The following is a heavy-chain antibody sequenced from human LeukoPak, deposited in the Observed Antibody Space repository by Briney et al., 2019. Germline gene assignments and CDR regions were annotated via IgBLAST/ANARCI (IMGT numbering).Heavy chain of an antibody. Sequence: GESLRISCKGSGYSFTSYWISWVRQMPGKGLEWMGRIDPSDSYTNYSPSFQGYVTISADKSISTAYPQWSSLKASDTAMYYCARSLDILTGYYDAWGQGTLVTVSS. J-gene: IGHJ5*02. CDR3: ARSLDILTGYYDA. V-gene: IGHV5-10-1*01. CDR2: IDPSDSYT. CDR1: GYSFTSYW. D-gene: IGHD3-9*01.